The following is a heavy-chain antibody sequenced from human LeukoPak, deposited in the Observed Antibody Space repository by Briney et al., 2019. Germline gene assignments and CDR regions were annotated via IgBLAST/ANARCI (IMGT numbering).Heavy chain of an antibody. J-gene: IGHJ6*03. CDR1: GFTFSSYG. Sequence: GGTLRLSCAASGFTFSSYGMSWVRQAPGKGLEWVPAISGSGGSTYYADSVKGRFTISRDNSKNTLYLQMNSLRAEDTAVYYCAKAVIAVATLYYYYYMDVWGKGTTVTISS. CDR2: ISGSGGST. D-gene: IGHD6-19*01. V-gene: IGHV3-23*01. CDR3: AKAVIAVATLYYYYYMDV.